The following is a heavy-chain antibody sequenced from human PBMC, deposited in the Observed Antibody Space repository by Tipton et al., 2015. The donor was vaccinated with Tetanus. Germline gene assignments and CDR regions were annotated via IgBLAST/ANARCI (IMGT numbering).Heavy chain of an antibody. V-gene: IGHV4-39*01. CDR1: GASISNSSSY. CDR3: AKLFRVRARGITMVVVVPPGYFDY. CDR2: IYFSGST. Sequence: GASISNSSSYWGWIRQSPGKGLEWIGNIYFSGSTYYNPSLKSRVTISVDTSKNQFSLRLNSVTATDTAVYYCAKLFRVRARGITMVVVVPPGYFDYWGQGTLVTVSS. J-gene: IGHJ4*02. D-gene: IGHD3-22*01.